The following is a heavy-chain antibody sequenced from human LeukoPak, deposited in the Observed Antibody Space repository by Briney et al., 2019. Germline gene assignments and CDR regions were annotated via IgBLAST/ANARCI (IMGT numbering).Heavy chain of an antibody. CDR3: TRGRWLAY. CDR1: GGSISSYY. V-gene: IGHV4-59*12. J-gene: IGHJ4*02. CDR2: IYYSGGT. D-gene: IGHD3-10*01. Sequence: SETLSLTCTVSGGSISSYYWSWIRQPPGKGLEWIGYIYYSGGTNYNPSLKSRVTISVDTSKNQFSLKLSSVTAADTAVYYCTRGRWLAYWGQGTLVTVSS.